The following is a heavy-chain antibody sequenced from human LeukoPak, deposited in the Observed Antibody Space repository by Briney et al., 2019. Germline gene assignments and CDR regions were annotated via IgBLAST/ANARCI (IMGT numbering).Heavy chain of an antibody. J-gene: IGHJ4*02. Sequence: SETLSLTCTVSGGSISSTNYYWGWIRQPPGKGLEWIGSIYYSGSTYYNPSLKSRVTTSVDTSKNQFSLKLSSVTAADTAVYYCARAGYDSSGYYRRPFDYWGQGTLVTVSS. CDR2: IYYSGST. CDR3: ARAGYDSSGYYRRPFDY. CDR1: GGSISSTNYY. D-gene: IGHD3-22*01. V-gene: IGHV4-39*07.